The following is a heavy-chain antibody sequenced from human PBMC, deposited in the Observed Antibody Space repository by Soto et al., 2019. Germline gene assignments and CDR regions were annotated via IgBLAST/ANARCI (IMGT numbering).Heavy chain of an antibody. V-gene: IGHV1-69*13. D-gene: IGHD3-22*01. CDR1: GGTFSSYA. J-gene: IGHJ4*02. CDR3: ARVSSSGRFDY. Sequence: VASVKVSCKASGGTFSSYAISGVRQAPGQGLEWMGGIIPIFGTANYAQKFQGRVTITADESTSTAYMELSSLRSEDTAVYYCARVSSSGRFDYWGQGTLVTVSS. CDR2: IIPIFGTA.